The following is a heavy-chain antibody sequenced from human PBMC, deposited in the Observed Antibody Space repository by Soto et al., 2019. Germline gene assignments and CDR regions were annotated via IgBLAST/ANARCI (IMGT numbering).Heavy chain of an antibody. Sequence: QVQLVESGGGVDQPGRSLRLSCAASGFTFSSYGMHWVRQAPGKGLEWVAVISYDGSNKYYADSVKGRFTISRDNSKNTLYLQMNSLRAEDTAVYYCAKDSYYDILTGYFVYWGQGTLVTVSS. V-gene: IGHV3-30*18. J-gene: IGHJ4*02. D-gene: IGHD3-9*01. CDR1: GFTFSSYG. CDR2: ISYDGSNK. CDR3: AKDSYYDILTGYFVY.